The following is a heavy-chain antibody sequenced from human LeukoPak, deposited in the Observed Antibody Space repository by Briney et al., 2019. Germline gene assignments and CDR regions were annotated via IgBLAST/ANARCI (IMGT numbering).Heavy chain of an antibody. J-gene: IGHJ4*02. Sequence: PSETLSLTCTASGVSISSSSYYWSWIRPPPGKGLDWIGDINHSGSTNYNPSLKSRVTISVHTTKNHFSLKLSSVTAADTAVYYCARGYVDTAMAGYYFDYWGQGTLVTVSS. CDR3: ARGYVDTAMAGYYFDY. D-gene: IGHD5-18*01. CDR1: GVSISSSSYY. V-gene: IGHV4-39*02. CDR2: INHSGST.